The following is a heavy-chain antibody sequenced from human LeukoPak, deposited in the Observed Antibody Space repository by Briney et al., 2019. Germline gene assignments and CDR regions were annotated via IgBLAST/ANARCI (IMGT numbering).Heavy chain of an antibody. V-gene: IGHV4-59*05. J-gene: IGHJ2*01. Sequence: PSETLSLTCTVSGGSISSYYWNWIRQPPGKGLEWIGSIYYSGSTYYNPSLKSRVTISVDTSKNQFSLKLSSVTAADTAVYYCAEYYYDSSGYPAFDLWGRGTLVTVSS. CDR2: IYYSGST. CDR1: GGSISSYY. D-gene: IGHD3-22*01. CDR3: AEYYYDSSGYPAFDL.